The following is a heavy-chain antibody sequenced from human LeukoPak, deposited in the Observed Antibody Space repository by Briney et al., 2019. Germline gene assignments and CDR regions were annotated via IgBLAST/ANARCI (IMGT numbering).Heavy chain of an antibody. Sequence: GGSLRLSCAASGFTVSSNYMSWVRQAPGKGLEWVSVIYSGGSTYYADSVKGRFTISRDNSKNSLYLQMNSLRAEDTALYYCAKNGESLLWFGEPPYYFDYWGQGTLVTVSS. CDR2: IYSGGST. D-gene: IGHD3-10*01. CDR1: GFTVSSNY. V-gene: IGHV3-53*05. J-gene: IGHJ4*02. CDR3: AKNGESLLWFGEPPYYFDY.